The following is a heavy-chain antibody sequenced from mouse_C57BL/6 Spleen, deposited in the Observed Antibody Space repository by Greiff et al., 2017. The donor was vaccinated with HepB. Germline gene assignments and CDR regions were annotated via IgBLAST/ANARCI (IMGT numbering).Heavy chain of an antibody. J-gene: IGHJ2*01. CDR1: GYTFTSYW. Sequence: QVQLQQSGTELVKPGASVKLSCKASGYTFTSYWMHWVKQRPGQGLEWIGNINPSNGGTNYNEKFKSKATLTVDKSSSTAYMQLSSLTSEDSAVYYCARETTVDYYFDYWGQGTTLTVSS. CDR3: ARETTVDYYFDY. D-gene: IGHD1-1*01. CDR2: INPSNGGT. V-gene: IGHV1-53*01.